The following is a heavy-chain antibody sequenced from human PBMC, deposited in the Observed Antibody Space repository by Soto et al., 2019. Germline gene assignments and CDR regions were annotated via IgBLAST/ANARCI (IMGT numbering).Heavy chain of an antibody. D-gene: IGHD3-10*01. CDR1: GGSISSSSYY. Sequence: QLQLQESGPGLVKPSETLSLTCTVSGGSISSSSYYWGWIRQPPGKGLEWIGSIYYSGSTYYNPSLKSRVTISVDTSKNQFSLKLSSVTAADTAVYYCARQQITMVRGVMGWFDYWGQGTLVTVSS. CDR3: ARQQITMVRGVMGWFDY. J-gene: IGHJ4*02. CDR2: IYYSGST. V-gene: IGHV4-39*01.